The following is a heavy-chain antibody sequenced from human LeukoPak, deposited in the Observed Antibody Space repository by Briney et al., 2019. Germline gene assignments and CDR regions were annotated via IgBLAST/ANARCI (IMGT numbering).Heavy chain of an antibody. CDR3: AKDPPTKYYDFWGGLNFDY. D-gene: IGHD3-3*01. J-gene: IGHJ4*02. CDR2: ISGSGGST. Sequence: GGSLRLSCAASGFTFSSYAMSWVRQAPGKGLEWVSAISGSGGSTYYADSVKGRFTISRDNSKNTLYLQMNSLRAEDTAVYYCAKDPPTKYYDFWGGLNFDYWGQGTLVTVSS. CDR1: GFTFSSYA. V-gene: IGHV3-23*01.